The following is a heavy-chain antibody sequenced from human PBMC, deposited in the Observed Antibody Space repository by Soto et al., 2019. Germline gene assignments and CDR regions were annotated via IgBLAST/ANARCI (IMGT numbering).Heavy chain of an antibody. D-gene: IGHD6-13*01. CDR1: GFTFSSYA. CDR3: ARDLASSSWYD. CDR2: ISYDGSNK. Sequence: QVQRVESGGGVVQPGRSLRLSCAASGFTFSSYAMHWVRQAPGKGLEWVAVISYDGSNKYYADSVKGRFTISRDNSKNTLYLQMNSLRAADTAVYYCARDLASSSWYDCGQGTRVNVSS. J-gene: IGHJ4*02. V-gene: IGHV3-30-3*01.